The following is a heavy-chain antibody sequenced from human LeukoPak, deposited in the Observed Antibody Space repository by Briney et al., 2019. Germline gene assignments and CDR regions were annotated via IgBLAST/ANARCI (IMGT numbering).Heavy chain of an antibody. V-gene: IGHV3-7*01. CDR2: IKQDGSEK. D-gene: IGHD3-9*01. CDR1: GFTFSSYW. CDR3: ARVTYYDILTGLGY. J-gene: IGHJ4*02. Sequence: GGSLKLSCAASGFTFSSYWMSWVRQAPGKGLEWVDNIKQDGSEKYYVDSVKGRFTISRDNAKNSLYLQMNSLRAEDTAVYYCARVTYYDILTGLGYWGQGTLVTVSS.